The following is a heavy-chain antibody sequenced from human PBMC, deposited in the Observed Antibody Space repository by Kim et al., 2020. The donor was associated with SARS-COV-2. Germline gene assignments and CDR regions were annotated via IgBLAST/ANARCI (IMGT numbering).Heavy chain of an antibody. CDR3: AREDNSGSYSFDY. D-gene: IGHD1-26*01. V-gene: IGHV4-30-2*04. J-gene: IGHJ4*02. Sequence: YNPSLKSRVTISVDTSKNQFSLKLSSVTAADTAVYYCAREDNSGSYSFDYWGQGTLVTVSS.